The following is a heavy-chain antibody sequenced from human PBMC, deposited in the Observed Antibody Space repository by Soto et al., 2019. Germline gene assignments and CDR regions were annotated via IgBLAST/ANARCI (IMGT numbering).Heavy chain of an antibody. Sequence: SVKVSCKASGGTFSSYAISWVRQAPGQGLEWMGGIIPMFGSATYGQKFRGRVTITADESTSTAYMDLSSLRSEDSALYYCARGTRDCSTTSCYSPQGYYRHDMDVWGPGTTVTVS. J-gene: IGHJ6*02. CDR3: ARGTRDCSTTSCYSPQGYYRHDMDV. D-gene: IGHD2-2*01. CDR2: IIPMFGSA. CDR1: GGTFSSYA. V-gene: IGHV1-69*13.